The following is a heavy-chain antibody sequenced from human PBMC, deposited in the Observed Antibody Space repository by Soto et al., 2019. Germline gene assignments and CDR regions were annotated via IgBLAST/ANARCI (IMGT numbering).Heavy chain of an antibody. CDR2: AGTAGDT. Sequence: EVQLVESGGGLVQPGGSLRLSCAASGFMSIGYDLHWVRQASGKGLEWVSSAGTAGDTYYAASVKGRFTISREDAKNSLYLQMNGLRVGDTAVYYCARAYYEFGDYPGFRGYYYGLDVWGQGTTVIVSS. CDR3: ARAYYEFGDYPGFRGYYYGLDV. J-gene: IGHJ6*02. CDR1: GFMSIGYD. V-gene: IGHV3-13*01. D-gene: IGHD4-17*01.